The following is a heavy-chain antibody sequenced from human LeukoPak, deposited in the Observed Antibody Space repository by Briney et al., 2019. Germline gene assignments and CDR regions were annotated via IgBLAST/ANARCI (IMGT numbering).Heavy chain of an antibody. J-gene: IGHJ4*02. Sequence: PSETLSLTCTVSGGSISSGGYYWSWIRQHPGKGLEWIGYIYYSGSTYYNPSLKSRVTISVDTSKNQFSLKLSSVTAADPAVYYCARDPTYYYDSSGYSNWGQGTLVTVSS. CDR2: IYYSGST. V-gene: IGHV4-31*03. CDR3: ARDPTYYYDSSGYSN. D-gene: IGHD3-22*01. CDR1: GGSISSGGYY.